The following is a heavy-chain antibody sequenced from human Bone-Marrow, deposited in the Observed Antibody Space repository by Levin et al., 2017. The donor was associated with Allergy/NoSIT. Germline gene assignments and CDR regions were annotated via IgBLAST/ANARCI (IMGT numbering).Heavy chain of an antibody. CDR3: ARGSGGNSYDY. V-gene: IGHV3-21*01. CDR2: ISSSSSYI. Sequence: VSLQISCLFSFFPFLLSLLNWVRQAPGKGLEWVSSISSSSSYIYYADSVKGRFTISRSHAKNSLYLQMNSLRAEDTAVYYCARGSGGNSYDYWGQGTLVTVSS. D-gene: IGHD4-23*01. J-gene: IGHJ4*02. CDR1: FFPFLLSL.